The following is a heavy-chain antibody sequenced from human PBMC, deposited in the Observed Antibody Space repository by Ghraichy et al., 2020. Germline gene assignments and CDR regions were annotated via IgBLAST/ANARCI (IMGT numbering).Heavy chain of an antibody. J-gene: IGHJ4*02. CDR1: GYSISSGYY. CDR2: IYHSGST. CDR3: AREREPPLGGIDY. V-gene: IGHV4-38-2*02. Sequence: SETLSLTCTVSGYSISSGYYWGLSRQPPGKGLEWDGSIYHSGSTYYNPSLNSVVTISVDTSKNQFPLKLSSVTAADTAVYYYAREREPPLGGIDYWGQGTLVTFSS. D-gene: IGHD1-26*01.